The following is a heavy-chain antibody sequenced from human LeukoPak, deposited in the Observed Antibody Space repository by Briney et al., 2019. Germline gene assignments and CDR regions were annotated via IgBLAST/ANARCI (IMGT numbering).Heavy chain of an antibody. V-gene: IGHV4-39*01. CDR2: IYYSGST. D-gene: IGHD6-6*01. Sequence: SETLSLTCTVSGGSISSSSYSWGWIRQPPGKGREWIGSIYYSGSTYYNPSLKSRVTISVDTSKNQFSLKLSSVTAADTAVYYCARQGQLVGYYYYYMDVWGKGTTVTVSS. CDR3: ARQGQLVGYYYYYMDV. CDR1: GGSISSSSYS. J-gene: IGHJ6*03.